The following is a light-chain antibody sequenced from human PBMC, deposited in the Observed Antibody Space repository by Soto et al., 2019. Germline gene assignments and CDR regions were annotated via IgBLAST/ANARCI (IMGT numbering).Light chain of an antibody. Sequence: QSVLTQPPSASGTPGQRATISCCGSNSNIGSDIVNCYQLLPGAAPEVLINTTNQRPSGVPERFSGSKSGTSASLAISRLQSEEEDNASCATWDGGRRGPFVFGAGTKLTVL. J-gene: IGLJ1*01. CDR3: ATWDGGRRGPFV. CDR1: NSNIGSDI. CDR2: TTN. V-gene: IGLV1-44*01.